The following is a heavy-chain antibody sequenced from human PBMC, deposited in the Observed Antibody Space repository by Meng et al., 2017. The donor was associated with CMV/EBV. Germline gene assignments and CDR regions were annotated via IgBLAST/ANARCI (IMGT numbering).Heavy chain of an antibody. CDR3: ARDRHMVRGVIGRREGMDV. V-gene: IGHV1-2*02. J-gene: IGHJ6*02. CDR2: INPNSGGT. D-gene: IGHD3-10*01. Sequence: ASVKVSCKASGYTFTGYYMHWVRQAPGQGLEWMGWINPNSGGTNYAKKFQGRVTMTRDTSISTAYMELSRLRSDDTAVYYCARDRHMVRGVIGRREGMDVWGQGTTVTVSS. CDR1: GYTFTGYY.